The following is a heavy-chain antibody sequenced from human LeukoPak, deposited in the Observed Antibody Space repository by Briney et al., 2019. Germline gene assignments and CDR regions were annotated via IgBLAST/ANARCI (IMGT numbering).Heavy chain of an antibody. CDR3: ARFLSVGCSGGSCYGVLRGVWWFDP. Sequence: GGSLRLSCAASRFTFSSYGMHWVRQAPGKGLELVSVIYSGGSTYYSDSVKGRFTISRDNSKNTLYLQMNSLSAEDTAVYYCARFLSVGCSGGSCYGVLRGVWWFDPWGQGTLVTVSS. CDR2: IYSGGST. J-gene: IGHJ5*02. D-gene: IGHD2-15*01. CDR1: RFTFSSYG. V-gene: IGHV3-66*01.